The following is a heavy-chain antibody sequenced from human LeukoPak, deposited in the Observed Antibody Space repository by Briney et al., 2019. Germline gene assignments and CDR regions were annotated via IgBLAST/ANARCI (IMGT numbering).Heavy chain of an antibody. J-gene: IGHJ4*02. D-gene: IGHD4-17*01. CDR3: ARHAYGDYPRSFDY. Sequence: KPSETLSLTCTVSGGSISSSSYYWGWIRQPPGKGLEWIGSIYYSGSTYYNPSLKSRVTISVDTSKNQFSLKLSSVTAADTAVYRCARHAYGDYPRSFDYWGQGTLVTVSS. V-gene: IGHV4-39*01. CDR1: GGSISSSSYY. CDR2: IYYSGST.